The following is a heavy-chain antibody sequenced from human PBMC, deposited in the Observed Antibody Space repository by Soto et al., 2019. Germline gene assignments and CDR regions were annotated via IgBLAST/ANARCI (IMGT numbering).Heavy chain of an antibody. Sequence: GSLRLSCAASGXTISSYSMHWVRQAPGRGLVWVSRINSDGSSTIYADSVKGRFTICRDNAKNTLYLQMNSLRAEDTAVYYCARDLLSGYDYGRYYGMDVWGQGTTVTVSS. V-gene: IGHV3-74*01. CDR2: INSDGSST. D-gene: IGHD5-12*01. CDR3: ARDLLSGYDYGRYYGMDV. J-gene: IGHJ6*02. CDR1: GXTISSYS.